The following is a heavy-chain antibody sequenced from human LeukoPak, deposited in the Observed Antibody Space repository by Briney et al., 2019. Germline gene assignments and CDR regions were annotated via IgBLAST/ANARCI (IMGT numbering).Heavy chain of an antibody. Sequence: SETLSLTCAVYGXSFSGYYWSWIRQPPGKGLEWIGEINHSGSTNYNPSLKSRVTISVDTSKNQLSLKLSSVTAADTAIYYCARTRIAASGAYRYWGQGTLVTVSS. J-gene: IGHJ4*02. CDR1: GXSFSGYY. V-gene: IGHV4-34*01. D-gene: IGHD6-13*01. CDR2: INHSGST. CDR3: ARTRIAASGAYRY.